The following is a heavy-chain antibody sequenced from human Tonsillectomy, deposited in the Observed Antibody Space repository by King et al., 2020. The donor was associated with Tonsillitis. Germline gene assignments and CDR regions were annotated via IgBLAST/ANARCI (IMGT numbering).Heavy chain of an antibody. J-gene: IGHJ4*02. CDR1: GYSISSGDY. CDR2: IYHIGST. Sequence: VQLQESGPGLVKPSETLSLTCTVSGYSISSGDYWGWIRQPPGKGLEWIGIIYHIGSTYYNPSLKSRVTISVDTSKNQFSLKLTSVTAADTAVYYCARDGGRWPSYFDSWGQGTLVTVSS. D-gene: IGHD5-24*01. CDR3: ARDGGRWPSYFDS. V-gene: IGHV4-38-2*02.